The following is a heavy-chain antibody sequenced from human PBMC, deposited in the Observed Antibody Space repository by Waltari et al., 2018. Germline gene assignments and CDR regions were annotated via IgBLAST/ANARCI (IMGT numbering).Heavy chain of an antibody. D-gene: IGHD2-2*01. CDR3: ATPPKYCSSTSCYLYYFDY. CDR1: GYTLTELS. CDR2: FDPEDGET. V-gene: IGHV1-24*01. J-gene: IGHJ4*02. Sequence: QVQLVQSGAEVKKPGASVKVSCKVSGYTLTELSTHWVRQAPGKGLEWMGGFDPEDGETIYAQKFQGRVTMTEDTSTDTAYMELSSLRSEDTAVYYCATPPKYCSSTSCYLYYFDYWGQGTLVTVSS.